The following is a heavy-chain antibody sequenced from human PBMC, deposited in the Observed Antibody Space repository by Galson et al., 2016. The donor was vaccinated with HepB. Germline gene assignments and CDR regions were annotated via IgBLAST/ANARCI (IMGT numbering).Heavy chain of an antibody. V-gene: IGHV3-23*01. D-gene: IGHD3-22*01. Sequence: SLRLSCAASGFTFDKYGMTWFRQAPGKGLEWVSTICGRCGDMDYADSVKGRFTISRDDSKNTLYLHMNSLRVEDTAIYYCARDRRYNSCWGHYYDPESFDSWGQGTLVTVSS. CDR1: GFTFDKYG. CDR3: ARDRRYNSCWGHYYDPESFDS. J-gene: IGHJ4*02. CDR2: ICGRCGDM.